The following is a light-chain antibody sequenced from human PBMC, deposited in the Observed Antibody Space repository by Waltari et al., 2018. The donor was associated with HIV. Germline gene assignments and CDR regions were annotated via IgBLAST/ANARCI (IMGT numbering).Light chain of an antibody. CDR3: SLFYNTARV. Sequence: QAVVTQEPSLTVSPGGTVTLTCASSTGPVTTDHYPYWFQPMPGQAPPTLIFDSYSRHSWTPARFSGSLLGGKAALTLSGAQPEDEADYYCSLFYNTARVFGGGTRLTVL. CDR2: DSY. J-gene: IGLJ2*01. V-gene: IGLV7-46*01. CDR1: TGPVTTDHY.